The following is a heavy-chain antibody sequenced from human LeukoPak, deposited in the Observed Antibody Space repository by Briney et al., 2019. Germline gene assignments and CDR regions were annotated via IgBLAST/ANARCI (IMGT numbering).Heavy chain of an antibody. CDR1: GYTFTSYD. D-gene: IGHD3-9*01. V-gene: IGHV1-8*01. J-gene: IGHJ5*02. Sequence: ASVKVSCKASGYTFTSYDINWVRQATGQGLEWMGWMNPNSGYTGYAQKFQGRVTMTRNTSISTAYMELSSLKSEDTAVYYCARENDLLTGSNWFDPWGQGTLVTVSS. CDR3: ARENDLLTGSNWFDP. CDR2: MNPNSGYT.